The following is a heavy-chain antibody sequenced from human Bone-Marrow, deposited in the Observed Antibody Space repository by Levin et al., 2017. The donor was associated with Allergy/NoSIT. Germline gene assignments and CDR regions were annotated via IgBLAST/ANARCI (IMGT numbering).Heavy chain of an antibody. Sequence: SQTLSLTCTVSGGSIKSDDSYWIWIRQTPGKGLEWIGYIYYDGSTYYSPSLRSRLSLSVDTSKNHFSLKLSSVTAADSAIYYCVRERITMVRGVKRGGFDYWGQGTLVTVSS. CDR3: VRERITMVRGVKRGGFDY. CDR2: IYYDGST. CDR1: GGSIKSDDSY. J-gene: IGHJ4*02. V-gene: IGHV4-30-4*01. D-gene: IGHD3-10*01.